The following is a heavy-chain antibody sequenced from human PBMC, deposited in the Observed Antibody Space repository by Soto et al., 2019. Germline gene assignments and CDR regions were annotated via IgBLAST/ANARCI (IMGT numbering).Heavy chain of an antibody. CDR1: GYTFTSYA. V-gene: IGHV1-3*01. D-gene: IGHD3-3*01. J-gene: IGHJ6*02. CDR3: ARGFWSGHYGMDV. Sequence: SVNVSCKASGYTFTSYAMHWVRQAPGQRLEWMGWINAGNGNTKYSQKFQGRVTITRDTSASTAYMELSSLRSEDTAVYYCARGFWSGHYGMDVWGQGTTVTVSS. CDR2: INAGNGNT.